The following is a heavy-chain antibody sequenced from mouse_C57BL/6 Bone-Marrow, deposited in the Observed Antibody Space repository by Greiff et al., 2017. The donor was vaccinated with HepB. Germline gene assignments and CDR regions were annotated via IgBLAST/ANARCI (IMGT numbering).Heavy chain of an antibody. CDR1: GFNIKDDY. V-gene: IGHV14-4*01. J-gene: IGHJ4*01. CDR3: TVWLRRDDYAMDY. CDR2: IDPENGDT. Sequence: VQLKQSGAELVRPGASVKLSCTASGFNIKDDYMHWVKQRPEQGLEWIGWIDPENGDTEYASKFQGKATITADTSSNTAYLQLSSLTSEDTAVYYCTVWLRRDDYAMDYWGQGTSVTVSS. D-gene: IGHD2-2*01.